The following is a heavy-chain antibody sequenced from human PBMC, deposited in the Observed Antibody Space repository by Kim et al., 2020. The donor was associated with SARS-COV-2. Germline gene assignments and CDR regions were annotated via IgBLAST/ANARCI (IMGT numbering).Heavy chain of an antibody. J-gene: IGHJ4*02. CDR3: ARDPTAGLSYFDY. D-gene: IGHD2-21*02. V-gene: IGHV3-21*01. CDR1: GFTFSSYS. Sequence: GGSLRLSCAASGFTFSSYSMNWVRQAPGKGLEWISSISSSSSYIYSAYAVNGRFTISRDNAKTSLYLQMNSLRAEATAVYYCARDPTAGLSYFDYWGQGT. CDR2: ISSSSSYI.